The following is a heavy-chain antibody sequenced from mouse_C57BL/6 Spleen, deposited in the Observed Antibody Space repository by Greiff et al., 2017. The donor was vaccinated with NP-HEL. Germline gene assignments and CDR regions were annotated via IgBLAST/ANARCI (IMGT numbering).Heavy chain of an antibody. V-gene: IGHV1-5*01. Sequence: VQLQQSGTVLARPGASVKMSCKTSGYTFTSYWMHWVNQRPGQGLEWIGAIYPGNSDTSYNQKFKGKAKLTAVTSASTAYMELSSLTNEDSAVYYCTRGGITTVVADWYFDVWGTGTTVTVSS. CDR3: TRGGITTVVADWYFDV. CDR1: GYTFTSYW. D-gene: IGHD1-1*01. J-gene: IGHJ1*03. CDR2: IYPGNSDT.